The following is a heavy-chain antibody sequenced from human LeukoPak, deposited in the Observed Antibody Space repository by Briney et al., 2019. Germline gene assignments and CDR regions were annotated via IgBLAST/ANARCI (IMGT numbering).Heavy chain of an antibody. CDR2: MNPNSGNT. Sequence: ASVKVSCKASGGTFSSYAISWVRQAPGQGLEWMGWMNPNSGNTGYAQKFQGRVTMTRNTSISTAYMELSSLRSEDTAVYYCASSITMVRGVLYYGMDVWGQGTTVTVSS. J-gene: IGHJ6*02. CDR3: ASSITMVRGVLYYGMDV. V-gene: IGHV1-8*02. D-gene: IGHD3-10*01. CDR1: GGTFSSYA.